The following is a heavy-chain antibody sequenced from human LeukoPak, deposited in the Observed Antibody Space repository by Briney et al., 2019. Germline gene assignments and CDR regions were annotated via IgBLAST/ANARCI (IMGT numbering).Heavy chain of an antibody. Sequence: SETLSLTCTVSGGSISISSYYWGWIRQPPGKGLEWIGSIYYSGSTNYNPSLKSRVTLSVDTSKNQFSLKLSSVTAADTAVYYCAREHRSSWYYFDYWGQGTLVTVSS. V-gene: IGHV4-39*07. J-gene: IGHJ4*02. CDR1: GGSISISSYY. CDR3: AREHRSSWYYFDY. D-gene: IGHD6-13*01. CDR2: IYYSGST.